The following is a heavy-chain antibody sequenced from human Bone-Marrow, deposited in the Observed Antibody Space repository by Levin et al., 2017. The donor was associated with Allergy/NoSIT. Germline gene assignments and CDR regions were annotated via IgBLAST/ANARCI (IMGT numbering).Heavy chain of an antibody. CDR2: ISGSGDTS. J-gene: IGHJ4*02. CDR1: GFTFSNYA. CDR3: EKEIGVAVTNVNGFFDY. Sequence: LSLTCAASGFTFSNYAMNWVRLAPGKGLEWVSAISGSGDTSYYADSVRGRFSVSRDNSRNTLFLQMNSLRVEDTAIYYCEKEIGVAVTNVNGFFDYWGQGILVTVPA. V-gene: IGHV3-23*01. D-gene: IGHD4-17*01.